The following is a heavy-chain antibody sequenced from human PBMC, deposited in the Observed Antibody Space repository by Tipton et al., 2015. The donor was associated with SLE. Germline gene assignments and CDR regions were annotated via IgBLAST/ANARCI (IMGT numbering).Heavy chain of an antibody. J-gene: IGHJ3*02. D-gene: IGHD6-13*01. CDR2: LTWNSDTI. CDR3: VKAAISWQLVQGGAFDI. Sequence: SLRLSCAASGFSFDDYAMHWVRQAPGKGLEWVSGLTWNSDTIDYADSVKGRFTISRDNAKNSLYLQLNSLRPDDTALYYCVKAAISWQLVQGGAFDIWGQGTLVTVSS. CDR1: GFSFDDYA. V-gene: IGHV3-9*01.